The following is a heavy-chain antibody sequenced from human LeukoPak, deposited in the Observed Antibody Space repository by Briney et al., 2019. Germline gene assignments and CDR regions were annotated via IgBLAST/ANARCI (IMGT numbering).Heavy chain of an antibody. CDR3: ARSEESIAVAGAFDY. V-gene: IGHV4-34*01. CDR1: GGSFSGYY. CDR2: INHSGST. D-gene: IGHD6-19*01. J-gene: IGHJ4*02. Sequence: SETLSLTCAVYGGSFSGYYWSWIRQPPGKGLEWIGEINHSGSTNYNPSLKSRVTISVDTSKNQFSLKLSSVTAADTAVYYCARSEESIAVAGAFDYWGQGTLVTVSS.